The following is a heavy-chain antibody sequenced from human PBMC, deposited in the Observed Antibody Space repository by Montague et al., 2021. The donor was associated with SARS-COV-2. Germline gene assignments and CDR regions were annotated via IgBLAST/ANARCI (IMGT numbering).Heavy chain of an antibody. CDR2: ISYTGRT. Sequence: SETLSLTCAIYGGSFSGYFWSWIRQSPGKGLEWIGEISYTGRTRYNPSLQSRVSISGDSSENKFSLTLTSVTAADTAVYYCARSHYSVSWCPDWGQGTLVTVSS. V-gene: IGHV4-34*01. CDR1: GGSFSGYF. CDR3: ARSHYSVSWCPD. J-gene: IGHJ4*02. D-gene: IGHD5/OR15-5a*01.